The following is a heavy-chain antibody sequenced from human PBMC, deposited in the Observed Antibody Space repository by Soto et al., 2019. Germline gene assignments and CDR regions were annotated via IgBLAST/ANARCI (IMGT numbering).Heavy chain of an antibody. CDR3: IKSSRTLGDS. J-gene: IGHJ4*02. V-gene: IGHV3-23*01. D-gene: IGHD6-13*01. CDR1: GFIFSNFA. CDR2: IGTSGGDT. Sequence: EVQLLESGGGLVQPGGSLRLSCAASGFIFSNFAMSWVRQAPGKGLEWVSAIGTSGGDTYYADSVKGRFTISRDNSKNTLYLQLSSLRAEDTAVYYAIKSSRTLGDSWGQGTLVTVSS.